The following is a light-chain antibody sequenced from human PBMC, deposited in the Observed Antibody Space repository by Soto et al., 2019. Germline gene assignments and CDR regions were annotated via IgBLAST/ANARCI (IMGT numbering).Light chain of an antibody. CDR3: CSYTTTSTFV. CDR1: SSDVGGYNY. V-gene: IGLV2-14*01. CDR2: EVF. J-gene: IGLJ2*01. Sequence: QSVLTQPASVSGSPGQSITIPCTGTSSDVGGYNYVSWYQQHPCKVPKLMIFEVFRRPSGISTRFSGSKSGNTASLTISGLQAEDEADYYCCSYTTTSTFVFGGGTKVTVL.